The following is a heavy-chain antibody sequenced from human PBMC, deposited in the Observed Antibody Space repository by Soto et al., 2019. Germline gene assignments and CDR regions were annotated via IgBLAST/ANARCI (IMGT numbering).Heavy chain of an antibody. V-gene: IGHV1-18*01. D-gene: IGHD4-4*01. CDR3: ARDQCNPPTAPGAFDI. J-gene: IGHJ3*02. Sequence: ASVKVSCKASGYTFTSYGISWVRQAPGQGLEWMGWISAYNGNTNYAQKLQGRVTMTTDTSTSTAYMELRSLRSDDTAVYYCARDQCNPPTAPGAFDIWGQGTMVTVSS. CDR2: ISAYNGNT. CDR1: GYTFTSYG.